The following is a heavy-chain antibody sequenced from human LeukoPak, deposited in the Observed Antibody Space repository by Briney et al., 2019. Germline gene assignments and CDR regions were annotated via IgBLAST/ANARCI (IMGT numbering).Heavy chain of an antibody. D-gene: IGHD1-7*01. J-gene: IGHJ4*02. Sequence: SETLSLTCTVSGGSITIINYYWGWIRQPPGRGLEWIGSIYYSGSTYYNPSLKSRVTISVDTSKNQFSLKLSSVTAADTAVYYCARPNWNYVIEYWGQGTLVTVSS. CDR1: GGSITIINYY. CDR3: ARPNWNYVIEY. V-gene: IGHV4-39*01. CDR2: IYYSGST.